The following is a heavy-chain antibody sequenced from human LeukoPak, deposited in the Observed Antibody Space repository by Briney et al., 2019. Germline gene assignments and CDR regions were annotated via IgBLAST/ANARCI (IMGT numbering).Heavy chain of an antibody. Sequence: SETLSLTCAVYGGSFSNYYWNWIRQPPGKGLEWIGEINHTGSTNYNPSLKSRVTISVDTSKNQFSLKLSSVTAADTAVYYCARGLISSSWRNNWFDPWGQGILVTVSS. CDR1: GGSFSNYY. CDR2: INHTGST. D-gene: IGHD6-13*01. V-gene: IGHV4-34*01. CDR3: ARGLISSSWRNNWFDP. J-gene: IGHJ5*02.